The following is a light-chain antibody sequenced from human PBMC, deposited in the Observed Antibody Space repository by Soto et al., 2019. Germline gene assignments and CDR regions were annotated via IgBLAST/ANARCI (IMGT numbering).Light chain of an antibody. CDR3: QAWDSSTVV. V-gene: IGLV3-1*01. J-gene: IGLJ2*01. CDR2: QDS. CDR1: KLGDKY. Sequence: SYELTQPPSVSVSPGQTASITCSGDKLGDKYACWYHQKPGQSPVLVIYQDSKRPSGIPERFSGSNSGNTATLTISGTQAMDEADYYCQAWDSSTVVFGGGTKVTVL.